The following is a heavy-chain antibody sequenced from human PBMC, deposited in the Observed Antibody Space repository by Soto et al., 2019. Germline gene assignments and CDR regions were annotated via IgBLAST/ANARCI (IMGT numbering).Heavy chain of an antibody. CDR3: ARGPGSWYYYYMDV. CDR1: GYTFTIYD. CDR2: MNPNSGNT. J-gene: IGHJ6*03. Sequence: ASLKVSCKASGYTFTIYDINWVRQATGQGLEWMGWMNPNSGNTGYAQKFQGRVTMTRNTSISIAYMELSSLRSEDTAVYYCARGPGSWYYYYMDVWGKGTTVTVSS. D-gene: IGHD6-13*01. V-gene: IGHV1-8*01.